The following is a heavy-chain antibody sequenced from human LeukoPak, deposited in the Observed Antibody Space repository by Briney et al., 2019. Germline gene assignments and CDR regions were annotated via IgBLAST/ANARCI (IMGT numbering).Heavy chain of an antibody. Sequence: GGSLRLSCVGSGLSVRDSEMNWVRQAPGKGLEWVAHVRADGTTKWYADSVRDRFTIARDNARNSLFLQMNSLRADDSGTYYCSIRSRDWGQGILVTVSS. V-gene: IGHV3-48*03. CDR1: GLSVRDSE. CDR3: SIRSRD. CDR2: VRADGTTK. J-gene: IGHJ4*02. D-gene: IGHD3-3*01.